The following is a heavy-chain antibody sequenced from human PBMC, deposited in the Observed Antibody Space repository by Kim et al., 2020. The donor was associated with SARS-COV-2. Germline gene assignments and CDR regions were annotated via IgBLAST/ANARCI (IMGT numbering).Heavy chain of an antibody. Sequence: GGSLRLSCAASGFTFSSYDMHWVRQATGKSLEWVSAIGTAGDTYYPGSVKGRFTISRENAKTSLYLEMNSLRAGDTAAYYCARSRFGDLTPFDYWGQGTLVTVSS. D-gene: IGHD4-17*01. V-gene: IGHV3-13*04. CDR3: ARSRFGDLTPFDY. CDR1: GFTFSSYD. CDR2: IGTAGDT. J-gene: IGHJ4*02.